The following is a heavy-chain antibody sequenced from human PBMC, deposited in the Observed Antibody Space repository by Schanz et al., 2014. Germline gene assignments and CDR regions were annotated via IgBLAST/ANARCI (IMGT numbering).Heavy chain of an antibody. CDR2: LSGSGGST. Sequence: EVQLLESGGGLVQPGGSLRLSCAASGFTFSSYAMSWVRQAPGKGLEWVSALSGSGGSTYYADSVKGRFTISRDNSENTLYLQMNSLSADDTAVFYCAKRMGYCSGGTCYDYYYYGLDVWGQGTTXTVSS. CDR3: AKRMGYCSGGTCYDYYYYGLDV. V-gene: IGHV3-23*01. J-gene: IGHJ6*02. CDR1: GFTFSSYA. D-gene: IGHD2-15*01.